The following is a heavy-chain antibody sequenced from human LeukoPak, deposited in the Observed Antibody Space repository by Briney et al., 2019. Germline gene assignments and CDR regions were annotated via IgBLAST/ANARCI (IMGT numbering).Heavy chain of an antibody. CDR3: ARSIVVVPAAHGRMDV. CDR1: GGTFSSYA. CDR2: IIPIFGTA. J-gene: IGHJ6*03. V-gene: IGHV1-69*13. Sequence: SVKVSCKASGGTFSSYAISWVRQAPGQGLEWMGGIIPIFGTANYAQKFQGRVTITADESTSTAYMELSSLRSEDTAVYYCARSIVVVPAAHGRMDVWGKGTTVTVSS. D-gene: IGHD2-2*01.